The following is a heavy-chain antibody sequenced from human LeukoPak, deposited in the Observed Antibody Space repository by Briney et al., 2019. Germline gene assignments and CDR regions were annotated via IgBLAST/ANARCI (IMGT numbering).Heavy chain of an antibody. CDR2: IYYSGST. Sequence: PSETLSLTCTVSGGSISSSSYYWGWIRQPPGKGLEWIGSIYYSGSTYYNPSLKSRVTISVDTSKNQFSLKLSSVTAADMAVYYCARLMVVAATIDYWGQGTLVTVSS. CDR1: GGSISSSSYY. V-gene: IGHV4-39*01. CDR3: ARLMVVAATIDY. J-gene: IGHJ4*02. D-gene: IGHD2-15*01.